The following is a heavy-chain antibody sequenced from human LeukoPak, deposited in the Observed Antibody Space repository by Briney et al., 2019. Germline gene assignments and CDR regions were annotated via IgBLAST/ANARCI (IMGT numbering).Heavy chain of an antibody. CDR1: GFTFSSYG. Sequence: GGSLRLSCAASGFTFSSYGMHWVRQAPGKGLEWVALIRYDGSNKYYADSVKGRFTISRDNSKSTLYLQMNSLRAEDTAVYYCARDWEVAATISHRSDAFDIWGQGTMVTVSS. D-gene: IGHD2-15*01. V-gene: IGHV3-30*02. CDR2: IRYDGSNK. J-gene: IGHJ3*02. CDR3: ARDWEVAATISHRSDAFDI.